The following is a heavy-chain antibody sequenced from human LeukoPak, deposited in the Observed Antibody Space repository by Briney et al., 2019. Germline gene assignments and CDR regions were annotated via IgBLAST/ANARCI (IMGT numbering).Heavy chain of an antibody. V-gene: IGHV3-74*01. Sequence: GGSLRLSCAASGFTFSSYWMHWVRQAPGKGLVWVSRIKSDGSTRYADSVKGRFTISRDNARNTVSLQMNSLRAEDTGVYYCARAPSEIGGYYPEYFRHWGQGTLVTVSP. CDR1: GFTFSSYW. CDR2: IKSDGST. CDR3: ARAPSEIGGYYPEYFRH. J-gene: IGHJ1*01. D-gene: IGHD3-22*01.